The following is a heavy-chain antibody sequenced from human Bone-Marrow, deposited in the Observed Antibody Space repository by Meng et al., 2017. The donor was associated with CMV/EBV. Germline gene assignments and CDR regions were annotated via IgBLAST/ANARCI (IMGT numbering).Heavy chain of an antibody. CDR1: GFTFSSYS. V-gene: IGHV3-53*01. CDR3: ARDGTYYGMDV. J-gene: IGHJ6*02. Sequence: GGSLRLSCAASGFTFSSYSMNWVRQAPGKGLEWVSIFYTGVSTYYADSVKGRFTGSRDNSKNTLYLQMNSLRAEDTAVYYCARDGTYYGMDVWGQGTMVTVSS. CDR2: FYTGVST.